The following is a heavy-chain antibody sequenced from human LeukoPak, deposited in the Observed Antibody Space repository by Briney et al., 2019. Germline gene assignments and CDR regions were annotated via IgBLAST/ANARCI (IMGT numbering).Heavy chain of an antibody. CDR1: GFTFSSYA. CDR3: ARDLFRFWFGELGGAFDI. Sequence: GRSLRLSCAASGFTFSSYAMHWVRQAPGKGLEWVAVISYDGSNKYYADSVKGRFTISRDNSKNTLYLQMNSLRAEDTAVYYCARDLFRFWFGELGGAFDIWGQGTMVTVSS. V-gene: IGHV3-30-3*01. CDR2: ISYDGSNK. D-gene: IGHD3-10*01. J-gene: IGHJ3*02.